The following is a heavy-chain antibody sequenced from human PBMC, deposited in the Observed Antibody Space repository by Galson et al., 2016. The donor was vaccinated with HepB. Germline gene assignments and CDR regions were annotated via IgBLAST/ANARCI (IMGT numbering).Heavy chain of an antibody. V-gene: IGHV4-39*01. Sequence: SETLSLTCTVSGGSISSNDYSWGWIRQPPGKGLEWIGSVYYSGTTYYNPFLKSRVAMSVDTSKNQFSLKLTSVTAADSAVYYCAKVYNSGSFYISYVDFWGRGALVTVSS. CDR3: AKVYNSGSFYISYVDF. J-gene: IGHJ2*01. CDR2: VYYSGTT. CDR1: GGSISSNDYS. D-gene: IGHD3-10*01.